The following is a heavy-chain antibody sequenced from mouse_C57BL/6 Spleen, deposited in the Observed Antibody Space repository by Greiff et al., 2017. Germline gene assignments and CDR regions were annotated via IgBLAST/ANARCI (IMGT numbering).Heavy chain of an antibody. V-gene: IGHV2-5*01. CDR1: GFSLTSYG. CDR3: AKTPGDVGYAMDY. D-gene: IGHD3-3*01. Sequence: QVQLKESGPGLVQPSQSLSITCTVSGFSLTSYGVHWVRQSPGKGLEWLGVIWRGGSTAYTAAFMSRLSITKDNSKSQVFFKMNSLQADDTAIYYCAKTPGDVGYAMDYWGQGTSVTVSS. CDR2: IWRGGST. J-gene: IGHJ4*01.